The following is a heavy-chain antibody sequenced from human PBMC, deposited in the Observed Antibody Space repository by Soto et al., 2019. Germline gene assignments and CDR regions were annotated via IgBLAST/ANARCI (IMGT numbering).Heavy chain of an antibody. CDR1: GLTFSSYE. D-gene: IGHD3-10*01. CDR2: ISSGGGTT. J-gene: IGHJ5*02. V-gene: IGHV3-48*03. CDR3: ASEYGSGFPVS. Sequence: VQLVASGGGLVQPGGSLRLSCAASGLTFSSYEMNWVRQAPGKGLEWVSYISSGGGTTYYADSVKGRFTISRDNAKNSLYLQMNSLRAEDTALYYCASEYGSGFPVSWGQGTLVTVSS.